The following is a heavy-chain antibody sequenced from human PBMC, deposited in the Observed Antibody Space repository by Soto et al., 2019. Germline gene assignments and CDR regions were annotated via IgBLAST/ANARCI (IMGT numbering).Heavy chain of an antibody. D-gene: IGHD3-9*01. J-gene: IGHJ3*02. Sequence: GGSLRLSCAASGFTVSSNYMSWVRQAPGKGLEWVSVIYSGGSTYYADSVKGRFTISRHNSKNTLYLQMNSLRAEDTAVYYCASLPRLTVDAFDIWGQGTMVTVSS. CDR3: ASLPRLTVDAFDI. V-gene: IGHV3-53*04. CDR2: IYSGGST. CDR1: GFTVSSNY.